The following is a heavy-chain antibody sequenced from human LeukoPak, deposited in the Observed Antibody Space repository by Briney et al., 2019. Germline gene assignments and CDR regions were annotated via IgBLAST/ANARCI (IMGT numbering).Heavy chain of an antibody. Sequence: GESLKISCAASGFSFSDYDMHWVRQAPGKGLEWVTFIRYDGTNTYADSVKGRFTISRDNAKNSLYLQMNSLRAEDTAVYYCASYTVVTTGGDYWGQGTLVTVSS. J-gene: IGHJ4*02. CDR3: ASYTVVTTGGDY. CDR2: IRYDGTNT. D-gene: IGHD4-23*01. V-gene: IGHV3-30*02. CDR1: GFSFSDYD.